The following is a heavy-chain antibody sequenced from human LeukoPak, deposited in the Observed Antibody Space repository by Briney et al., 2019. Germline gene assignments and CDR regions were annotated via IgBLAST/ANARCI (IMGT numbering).Heavy chain of an antibody. V-gene: IGHV1-8*01. CDR3: ARLRLRWLVRGTATSFDP. J-gene: IGHJ5*02. D-gene: IGHD6-19*01. CDR2: MNPNSGNT. Sequence: GASVKVSGKASGYTFTSYDINWVRQATGQGLEWMGWMNPNSGNTGYAQKFQGRVTMTRNTSISTAYMELSSLRSEDTAVYYCARLRLRWLVRGTATSFDPWGQGTLVTVSS. CDR1: GYTFTSYD.